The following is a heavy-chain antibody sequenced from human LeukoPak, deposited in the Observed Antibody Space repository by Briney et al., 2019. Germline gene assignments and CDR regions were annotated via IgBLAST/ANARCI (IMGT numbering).Heavy chain of an antibody. CDR1: GGTFSRYA. CDR3: ARDFGDYSNYVWFDP. Sequence: GSSVKVSCKASGGTFSRYAISWVRQAPGRRLESMGGIIPIFGTANYAQKFQGRVTITADESTSTAYMELSSLRSEDTAVYYCARDFGDYSNYVWFDPWGQGTLVTVSS. V-gene: IGHV1-69*01. J-gene: IGHJ5*02. D-gene: IGHD4-11*01. CDR2: IIPIFGTA.